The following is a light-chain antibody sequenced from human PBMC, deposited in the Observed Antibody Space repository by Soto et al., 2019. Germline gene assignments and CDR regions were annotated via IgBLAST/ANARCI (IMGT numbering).Light chain of an antibody. CDR3: QQYDNYPLT. Sequence: AIRMTQSPSSFSASTGDRVTITCRASQGISSYLAWYQQKPGKAPKLLIYTASTLQSGVPSRFSGSGSGTDFTLTISCLQSEDVATYYCQQYDNYPLTFGGGTKVEIK. CDR1: QGISSY. J-gene: IGKJ4*01. V-gene: IGKV1-8*01. CDR2: TAS.